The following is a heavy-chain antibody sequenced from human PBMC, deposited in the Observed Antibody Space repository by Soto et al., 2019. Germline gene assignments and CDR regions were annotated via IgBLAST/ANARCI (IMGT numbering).Heavy chain of an antibody. V-gene: IGHV1-69*02. CDR3: ASPGYCSCGSCSGVDY. CDR2: IIPILGIA. CDR1: GGTFSSYT. J-gene: IGHJ4*02. D-gene: IGHD2-15*01. Sequence: QVQLVQSGAEVKKPGSSVKVSCKASGGTFSSYTISWVRQAPGQGLEWMGRIIPILGIANYAQKFQGRVTITADKSTSTAYMELSSLRSEDTAVYYCASPGYCSCGSCSGVDYWGQGTLVTVSS.